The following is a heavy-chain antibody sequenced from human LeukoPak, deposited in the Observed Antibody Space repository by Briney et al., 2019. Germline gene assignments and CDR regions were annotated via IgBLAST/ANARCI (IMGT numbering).Heavy chain of an antibody. CDR3: AREPVGP. CDR2: ISYDGSNK. J-gene: IGHJ4*02. V-gene: IGHV3-30-3*01. CDR1: GFTFSSYA. D-gene: IGHD1-26*01. Sequence: GGSLRLSCAASGFTFSSYAMHWVRQAPGKGLEWVAVISYDGSNKHYGDSVKGRFTTSRDNSKNTLYLQMNSLRAEDTAVYYCAREPVGPWGQGTLVTVSS.